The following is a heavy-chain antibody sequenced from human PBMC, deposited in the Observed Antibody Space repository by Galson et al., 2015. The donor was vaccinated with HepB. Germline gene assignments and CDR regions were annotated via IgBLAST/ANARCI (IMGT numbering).Heavy chain of an antibody. CDR3: AKDPRYFYASSGYYFVDY. CDR2: ISSSGGGT. CDR1: GLTFSSYA. D-gene: IGHD3-22*01. J-gene: IGHJ4*02. Sequence: SLRLSCAASGLTFSSYAMSWVRQAPGKGLEWVSGISSSGGGTYYADSVKGRFTISRDNSKNTLYLQMNGLRAEDTAVYYCAKDPRYFYASSGYYFVDYWGQGTLVTVSS. V-gene: IGHV3-23*01.